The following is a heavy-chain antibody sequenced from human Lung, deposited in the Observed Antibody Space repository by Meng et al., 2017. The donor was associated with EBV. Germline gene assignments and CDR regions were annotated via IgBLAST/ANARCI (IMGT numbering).Heavy chain of an antibody. D-gene: IGHD4-11*01. J-gene: IGHJ4*02. CDR2: INHGGNT. Sequence: QSQPQECGAGLFEPSEALRPPCAVYGGSLIDFYWGWIRPAPWKGLEWIGEINHGGNTNHNPSLKSRVIISVDTSKNQFSLKLKSVSAPDTAVYYCARGGGVGYGNYVNYWGQGTLVTVSS. CDR3: ARGGGVGYGNYVNY. V-gene: IGHV4-34*01. CDR1: GGSLIDFY.